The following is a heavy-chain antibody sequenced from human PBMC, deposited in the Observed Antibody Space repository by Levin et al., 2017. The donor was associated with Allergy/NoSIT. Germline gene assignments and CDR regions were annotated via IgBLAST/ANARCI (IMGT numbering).Heavy chain of an antibody. V-gene: IGHV3-48*01. CDR2: ITKPSRTI. CDR1: GFILRTSD. D-gene: IGHD7-27*01. CDR3: VTDESGDEDFEY. J-gene: IGHJ4*02. Sequence: GGSLRLSCAASGFILRTSDMNWVRQAPGKGLEWISFITKPSRTISYADSVKGRFTVSRDNAKNLLSLDMNSLRAEDTAVYYCVTDESGDEDFEYWGQGTLVTVSS.